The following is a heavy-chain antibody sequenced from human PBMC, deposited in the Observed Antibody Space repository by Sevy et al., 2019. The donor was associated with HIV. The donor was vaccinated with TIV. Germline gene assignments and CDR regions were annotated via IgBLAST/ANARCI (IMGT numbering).Heavy chain of an antibody. D-gene: IGHD5-18*01. CDR2: MKEDGSER. J-gene: IGHJ4*02. Sequence: GGSLRLSCAASGFTFSSYWMSWVRQAPGKGLEWVATMKEDGSERNYVDSVKGRFTISRDNAKNSLYLQMNSLRAEDTAVYYCVGEGVGGYSYSLDCWGKGTLVTVSS. CDR1: GFTFSSYW. V-gene: IGHV3-7*01. CDR3: VGEGVGGYSYSLDC.